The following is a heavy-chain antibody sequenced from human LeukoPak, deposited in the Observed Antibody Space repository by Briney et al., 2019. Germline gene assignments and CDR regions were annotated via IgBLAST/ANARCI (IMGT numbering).Heavy chain of an antibody. CDR1: GGSISSSSYY. D-gene: IGHD2-15*01. CDR3: ARGGS. Sequence: PSETLSLTCTVSGGSISSSSYYWGWIRQPPGKGLEWIGEINHSGSTNYNPSLKSRVTISVDTSKNQFSLKLSSVTAADTAVYYCARGGSWGQGTLVTVSS. CDR2: INHSGST. J-gene: IGHJ4*02. V-gene: IGHV4-39*07.